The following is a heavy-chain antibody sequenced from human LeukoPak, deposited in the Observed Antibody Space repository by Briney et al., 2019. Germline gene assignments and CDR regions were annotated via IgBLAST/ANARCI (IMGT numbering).Heavy chain of an antibody. CDR2: INPSGGST. V-gene: IGHV1-46*01. CDR1: GYTFTSYY. Sequence: GASVKVSCKASGYTFTSYYMHWVRQAPGQGLEWMGIINPSGGSTSYAQKFQGRVTMTRDTSTSTAYMELSSLRSEDTAVYYCARWGRDCSSTSCSAGYYYYYMDVWGKGTTVTISS. J-gene: IGHJ6*03. D-gene: IGHD2-2*01. CDR3: ARWGRDCSSTSCSAGYYYYYMDV.